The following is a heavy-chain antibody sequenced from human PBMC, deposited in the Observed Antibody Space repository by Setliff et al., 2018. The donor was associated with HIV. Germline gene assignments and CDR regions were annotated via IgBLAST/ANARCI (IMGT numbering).Heavy chain of an antibody. D-gene: IGHD3-22*01. CDR3: AVDLGDYYYDTTDYYYGGGLGY. Sequence: SVKVSCKASRFTFTSAAVQWVRQARGQRPEWIGWIVVGSGNTKYAQRFQEGVTITRDMSTRTAYMELSSLRSEDTAVYYCAVDLGDYYYDTTDYYYGGGLGYWGQGTLVTVS. J-gene: IGHJ4*02. CDR2: IVVGSGNT. V-gene: IGHV1-58*01. CDR1: RFTFTSAA.